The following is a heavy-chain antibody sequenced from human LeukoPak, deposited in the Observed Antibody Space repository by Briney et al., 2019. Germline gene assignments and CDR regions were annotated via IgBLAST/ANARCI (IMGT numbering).Heavy chain of an antibody. CDR2: IYYDGST. Sequence: SETLSLSCTVSGASVSSSSYLWGWIRQPPGKGLEWIGYIYYDGSTDYNPSLKGRVTISVDTSKNQFSLKLNSVTAADTAVYYCARGRWKTGMDSPYYFDYWGQGTLVTVSS. V-gene: IGHV4-39*07. J-gene: IGHJ4*02. CDR1: GASVSSSSYL. D-gene: IGHD2-2*03. CDR3: ARGRWKTGMDSPYYFDY.